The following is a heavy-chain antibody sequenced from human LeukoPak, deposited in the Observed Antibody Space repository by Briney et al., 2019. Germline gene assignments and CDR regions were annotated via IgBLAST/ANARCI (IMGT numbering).Heavy chain of an antibody. Sequence: SETLSLTCTVSGGSISRDFWSWIRQPPGKGLEWIGYIYHSGSTYYNPSLKSRATISVDRSKNQFSLKLSSVTAADTAVYYCARGQVGTYGYYYYYMDVWGKGTTVTVSS. J-gene: IGHJ6*03. CDR2: IYHSGST. CDR1: GGSISRDF. CDR3: ARGQVGTYGYYYYYMDV. D-gene: IGHD1-1*01. V-gene: IGHV4-59*12.